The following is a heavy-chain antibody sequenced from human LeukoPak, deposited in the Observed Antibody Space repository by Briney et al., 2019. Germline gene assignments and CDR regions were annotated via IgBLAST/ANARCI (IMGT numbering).Heavy chain of an antibody. V-gene: IGHV3-23*01. J-gene: IGHJ4*02. D-gene: IGHD3-10*01. CDR2: ISVSGNT. CDR3: ARVWFGESNVLGYYFDY. CDR1: GFTLSSYA. Sequence: GGSLRLSCAASGFTLSSYAMSWVRQGPGKGLEWVSAISVSGNTYHADSVKGRFTISRDSSKNTLYLQMNSLRAGDAAVYYCARVWFGESNVLGYYFDYWGQGTLVTVSS.